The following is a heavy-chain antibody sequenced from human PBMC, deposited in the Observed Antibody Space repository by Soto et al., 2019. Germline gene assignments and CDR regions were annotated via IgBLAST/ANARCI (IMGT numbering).Heavy chain of an antibody. CDR3: ARDFAAWSGGTISYYYGMDV. J-gene: IGHJ6*02. CDR1: GFTFSSYD. CDR2: IGTAGDT. Sequence: GGSLRLSCAASGFTFSSYDMHWVRQATGKGLEWVSAIGTAGDTYYPGSVKGRFTISRENAKNSLYLQMNSLRAEDTAVYYCARDFAAWSGGTISYYYGMDVWGQGTTVTVSS. D-gene: IGHD2-15*01. V-gene: IGHV3-13*01.